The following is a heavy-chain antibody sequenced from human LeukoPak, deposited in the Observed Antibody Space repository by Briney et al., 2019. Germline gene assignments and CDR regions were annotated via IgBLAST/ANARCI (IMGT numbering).Heavy chain of an antibody. V-gene: IGHV3-48*01. D-gene: IGHD1-1*01. Sequence: PGGSLRLSCAASGFLFNSHHMNWVRQAPGKGLEWISYITSSSSKIYYADSVEGRFTISRDNGKNSLYLQMNSLRAEDTAVYYCTRDANWNPDYWGQGTLVTVSS. CDR2: ITSSSSKI. J-gene: IGHJ4*02. CDR1: GFLFNSHH. CDR3: TRDANWNPDY.